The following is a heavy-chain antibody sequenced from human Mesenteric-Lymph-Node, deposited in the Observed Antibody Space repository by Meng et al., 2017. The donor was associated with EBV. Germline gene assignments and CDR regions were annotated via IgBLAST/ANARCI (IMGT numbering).Heavy chain of an antibody. CDR3: ARDSGYDNLAGWFDP. J-gene: IGHJ5*02. Sequence: QVPLVECGVGLAKPGGSLGLACVASGFTFSDYYMSWIRQAPGKGLEWVSYISSSGSTIYYADSVKGRFTISRDNAKNSLYLQMNSLRAEDTAVYYCARDSGYDNLAGWFDPWGQGTLVTVSS. CDR2: ISSSGSTI. D-gene: IGHD5-12*01. V-gene: IGHV3-11*01. CDR1: GFTFSDYY.